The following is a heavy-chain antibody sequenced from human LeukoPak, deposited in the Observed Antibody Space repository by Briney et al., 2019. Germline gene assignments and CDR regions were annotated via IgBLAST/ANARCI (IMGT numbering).Heavy chain of an antibody. V-gene: IGHV5-51*01. J-gene: IGHJ6*03. CDR1: GCSFTSYW. CDR3: ARHVRDYGGNSGTYYYYYYMDV. CDR2: IYPGDSDT. Sequence: GESLKISCKGSGCSFTSYWIVWVRQMPGKGLEWMGIIYPGDSDTRYSPSFQGQVTISADKSISTAHLQWSSLKASDTAMYYCARHVRDYGGNSGTYYYYYYMDVWGKGTTVTVSS. D-gene: IGHD4-23*01.